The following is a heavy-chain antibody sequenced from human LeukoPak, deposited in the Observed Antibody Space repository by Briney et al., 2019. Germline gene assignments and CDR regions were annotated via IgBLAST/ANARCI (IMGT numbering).Heavy chain of an antibody. CDR1: GFTFSSYA. J-gene: IGHJ5*02. D-gene: IGHD3-10*01. CDR3: ARGGPPRITMVRGVRNSNWFDP. V-gene: IGHV3-74*01. CDR2: INSDGSST. Sequence: GGSLRPSCAASGFTFSSYAMHWVRQAPGKGLVWVSRINSDGSSTSYADSVKGRFTISRDNAKNTLYLQMNSLRAEDTAVYCCARGGPPRITMVRGVRNSNWFDPWGQGTLVTVSS.